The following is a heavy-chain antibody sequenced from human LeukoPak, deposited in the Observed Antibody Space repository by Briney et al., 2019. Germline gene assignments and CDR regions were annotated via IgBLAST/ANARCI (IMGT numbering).Heavy chain of an antibody. CDR2: ISYDGSNK. CDR1: GFTFSSSG. Sequence: GGSLRLSCAASGFTFSSSGMHWVRQAPGKGLEWVAAISYDGSNKHYAYSVKGRFNISRDNSKNTLYLEMNSLRAEDTGVYYCEKPGRRGAPTHFDLWGQGTLVSVSS. V-gene: IGHV3-30*18. CDR3: EKPGRRGAPTHFDL. D-gene: IGHD3-10*01. J-gene: IGHJ4*02.